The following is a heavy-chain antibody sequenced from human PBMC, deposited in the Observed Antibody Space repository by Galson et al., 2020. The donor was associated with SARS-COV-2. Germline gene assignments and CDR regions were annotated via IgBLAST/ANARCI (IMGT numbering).Heavy chain of an antibody. Sequence: SETLSLTCTVSGGSISSSSYYWGWIRQPPGKGLEWIGSIYYSGSTYYNPSLKSRLTISVDTSKNQFSLKLSSVTAADTAVYYCARGAYFLNWFDPWGQGTLVTVSS. CDR1: GGSISSSSYY. CDR3: ARGAYFLNWFDP. J-gene: IGHJ5*02. D-gene: IGHD3-9*01. V-gene: IGHV4-39*01. CDR2: IYYSGST.